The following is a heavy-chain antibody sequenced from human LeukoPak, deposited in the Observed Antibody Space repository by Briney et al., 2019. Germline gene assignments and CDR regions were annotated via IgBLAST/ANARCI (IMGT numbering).Heavy chain of an antibody. CDR1: GGSISSGGYY. Sequence: PSQTLSLTCTVSGGSISSGGYYWSWIRQHPGKGLEWIGYIYYSGSTYYNPSLKSRVTISVDTSKNQFSLKLSSVTAADTAVYYCARGAVIAAADEYYYGMDVWGQGTTVTVSS. CDR3: ARGAVIAAADEYYYGMDV. J-gene: IGHJ6*02. D-gene: IGHD6-13*01. CDR2: IYYSGST. V-gene: IGHV4-31*03.